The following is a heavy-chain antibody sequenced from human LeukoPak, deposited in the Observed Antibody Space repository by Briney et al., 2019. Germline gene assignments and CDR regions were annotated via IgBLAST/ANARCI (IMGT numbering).Heavy chain of an antibody. CDR1: GFTFSSYA. Sequence: GGSLRLSCAASGFTFSSYAMSWVRQAPGKGLEWVSAISGSGGSTYYADSVKGRFTISRDNSKNTLYLQMNSLRAEDTAVYYCAKPYCSGWDSGYFDYWGQGTLVTVSS. V-gene: IGHV3-23*01. D-gene: IGHD6-19*01. CDR2: ISGSGGST. J-gene: IGHJ4*02. CDR3: AKPYCSGWDSGYFDY.